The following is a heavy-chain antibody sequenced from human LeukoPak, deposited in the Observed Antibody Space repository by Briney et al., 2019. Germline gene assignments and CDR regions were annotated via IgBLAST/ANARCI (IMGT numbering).Heavy chain of an antibody. Sequence: SETLSLTCTVSGGSISSYYWSWIRQSAGKGLEWIEYIYYSGSTKYNPSLKSRVTISVDTSKNQFSLKLSSVTAADTAVYYCARHLIVVVPAAIDYWGQGTLVTVSS. CDR2: IYYSGST. CDR3: ARHLIVVVPAAIDY. D-gene: IGHD2-2*01. J-gene: IGHJ4*02. CDR1: GGSISSYY. V-gene: IGHV4-59*08.